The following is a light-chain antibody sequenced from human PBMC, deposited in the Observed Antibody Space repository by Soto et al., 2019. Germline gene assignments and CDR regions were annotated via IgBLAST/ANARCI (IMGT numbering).Light chain of an antibody. CDR1: QNVLYSSNNKNY. CDR3: QQYYATPPT. J-gene: IGKJ1*01. Sequence: DIVMTQSPDSLAVSLGERATIHCKSSQNVLYSSNNKNYLAWYQQNTGQPPNLLIYWASTRESGVPDRFSGSGSGTYFTLTISSLQAEDVAVYYCQQYYATPPTFGQGTKVETK. CDR2: WAS. V-gene: IGKV4-1*01.